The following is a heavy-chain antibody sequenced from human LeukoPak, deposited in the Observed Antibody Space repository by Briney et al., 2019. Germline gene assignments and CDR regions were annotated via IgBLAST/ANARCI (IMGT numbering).Heavy chain of an antibody. CDR2: IYYSGST. D-gene: IGHD3-10*01. Sequence: SETLSLTCTVSGGSISSYYWSWIRQPPGKGLEWIGYIYYSGSTNYNPSLKSRVTISVDTSKNQFSLKLSSVTAADTAVYYCARGEGSMVRGVMGDYFDYWGQGTLVTVSS. CDR1: GGSISSYY. V-gene: IGHV4-59*01. J-gene: IGHJ4*02. CDR3: ARGEGSMVRGVMGDYFDY.